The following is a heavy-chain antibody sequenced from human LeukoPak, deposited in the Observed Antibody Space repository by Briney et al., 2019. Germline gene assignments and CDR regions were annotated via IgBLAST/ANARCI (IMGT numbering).Heavy chain of an antibody. Sequence: LRLSCAASGFTFSDYYMSWIRQAPGKGLEWIGYIYYSGSTNYNPSLKGRVTISVDTSKHQFSLKLSSVTAADTAVYYCARRGSSGWYGGMIDYWGQGTLVTVAS. CDR1: GFTFSDYY. D-gene: IGHD6-19*01. J-gene: IGHJ4*02. CDR3: ARRGSSGWYGGMIDY. CDR2: IYYSGST. V-gene: IGHV4-59*01.